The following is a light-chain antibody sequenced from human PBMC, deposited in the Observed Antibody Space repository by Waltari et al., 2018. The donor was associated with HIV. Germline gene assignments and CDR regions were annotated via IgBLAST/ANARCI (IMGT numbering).Light chain of an antibody. Sequence: QSALTQPASVSGSPGQAITISCTGRRRDVGPYDYTSWYQQHPGTAPKLIISDVTERPSGISNRFSGSKSGTTASLTISGLQAEDEAEYFCCSFAGSNFVFGSGTKVTVL. CDR1: RRDVGPYDY. CDR3: CSFAGSNFV. CDR2: DVT. J-gene: IGLJ1*01. V-gene: IGLV2-23*02.